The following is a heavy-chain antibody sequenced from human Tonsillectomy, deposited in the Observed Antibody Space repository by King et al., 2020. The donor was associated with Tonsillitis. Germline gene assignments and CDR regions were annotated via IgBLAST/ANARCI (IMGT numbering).Heavy chain of an antibody. Sequence: QLQESGPGLVKPSQTLSLTCTVSGGSISGGAYYWSWIRQHPGKGLEWIGYIYYSENTYYNPSLKSRLTLSVDTSKNQFSLKLSSVTAADTAVYYCARYEGGVFDLWGQGTLVTVSS. CDR3: ARYEGGVFDL. CDR2: IYYSENT. J-gene: IGHJ5*02. V-gene: IGHV4-31*03. CDR1: GGSISGGAYY. D-gene: IGHD2-15*01.